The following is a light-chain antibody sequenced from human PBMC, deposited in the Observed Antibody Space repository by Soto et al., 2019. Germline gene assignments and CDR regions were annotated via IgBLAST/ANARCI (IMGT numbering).Light chain of an antibody. CDR2: GAS. J-gene: IGKJ5*01. CDR3: QQYNSWPIT. CDR1: QSINRD. Sequence: EIVIAQSPATLYVSPGESATLSCRASQSINRDLAWYVQKPGQPPRRVIYGASTWGTGVPPRFTGSGSGTEFTLTISDLQSEDVEVYYCQQYNSWPITFGQGTRLDIK. V-gene: IGKV3D-15*01.